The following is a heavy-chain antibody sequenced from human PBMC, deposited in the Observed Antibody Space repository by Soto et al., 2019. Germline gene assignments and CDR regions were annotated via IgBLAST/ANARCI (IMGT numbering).Heavy chain of an antibody. J-gene: IGHJ6*02. Sequence: QITLKESGPTLVKPTQTLTLTCTFSGFSLTTSGVGVGWIRQPPGKALEWLALIYWDDDKRYSPSLKSRVTITEDTSKNQVVLRMSTMDPVDTATYYCAHSGYICYYAMDVWGQGTTVTVSS. CDR2: IYWDDDK. D-gene: IGHD6-25*01. CDR3: AHSGYICYYAMDV. V-gene: IGHV2-5*02. CDR1: GFSLTTSGVG.